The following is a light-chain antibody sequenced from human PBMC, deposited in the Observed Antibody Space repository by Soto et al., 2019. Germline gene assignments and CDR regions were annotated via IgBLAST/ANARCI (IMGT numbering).Light chain of an antibody. J-gene: IGKJ5*01. Sequence: IVLTQSAATLSLSPGERATLSCGASQSVSSSRLAWYQQKPALAPRILIYDGFLRATGIPDRFSGSGSGTDSNLTISRLEPEDFAVYYCQKYGNSPITCGQGTRLEIK. V-gene: IGKV3D-20*01. CDR1: QSVSSSR. CDR3: QKYGNSPIT. CDR2: DGF.